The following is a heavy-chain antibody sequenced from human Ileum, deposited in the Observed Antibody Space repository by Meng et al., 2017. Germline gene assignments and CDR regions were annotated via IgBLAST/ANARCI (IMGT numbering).Heavy chain of an antibody. V-gene: IGHV1-2*06. J-gene: IGHJ6*01. CDR3: ARVRYCGGDCSRHYYYGLDV. Sequence: ASVKVSCKASGYIFTGFHIHWVRQAPGQGLEWMGRINPYSGDTNSAQKLQGRVTMTRDTSISTAYMELNRLISDDTAVYYCARVRYCGGDCSRHYYYGLDVWGQGNTV. D-gene: IGHD2-21*02. CDR2: INPYSGDT. CDR1: GYIFTGFH.